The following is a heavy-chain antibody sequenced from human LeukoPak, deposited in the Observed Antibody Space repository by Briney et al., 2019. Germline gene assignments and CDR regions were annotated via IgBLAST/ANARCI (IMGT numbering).Heavy chain of an antibody. D-gene: IGHD1-20*01. CDR2: ISAYNGNT. CDR1: GYTFTSYG. V-gene: IGHV1-18*01. Sequence: ASVKVSCKASGYTFTSYGISWVRQAPGQGLEWMGWISAYNGNTNYAQKLQGRVTMTTDTSTSTAYMELSSLRSEDTAVYYCASSYNWNAAVYYYYGMDVWGQGTTVTVSS. J-gene: IGHJ6*02. CDR3: ASSYNWNAAVYYYYGMDV.